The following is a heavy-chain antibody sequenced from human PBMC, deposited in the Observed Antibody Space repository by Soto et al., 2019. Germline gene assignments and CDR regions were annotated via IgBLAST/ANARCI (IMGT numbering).Heavy chain of an antibody. J-gene: IGHJ4*02. CDR3: ARVRMRYGSEIDY. D-gene: IGHD3-10*01. V-gene: IGHV4-30-2*01. Sequence: TLSLTCAVSGGSISSGGYSWSWIRQPPGKGLEWIGYTHHSGSTNYNPSLKSRVTISVDTSKNQFSLKLSSVTAADTAVYYCARVRMRYGSEIDYWGQGTLVTVSS. CDR1: GGSISSGGYS. CDR2: THHSGST.